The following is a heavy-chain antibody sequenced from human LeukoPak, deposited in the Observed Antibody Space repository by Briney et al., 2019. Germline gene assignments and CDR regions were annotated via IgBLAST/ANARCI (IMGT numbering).Heavy chain of an antibody. V-gene: IGHV4-59*01. CDR2: IYYSGST. D-gene: IGHD6-19*01. CDR3: ARFKISVAGLDAFDI. Sequence: PSETLFLTCTVSGGSISSYYWSWIRQPPGKGLEWIGYIYYSGSTNYNPSLKSRVTISVDTSKNQFSLKLSSVTAADTAVYYCARFKISVAGLDAFDIWGQGTMVTVSS. J-gene: IGHJ3*02. CDR1: GGSISSYY.